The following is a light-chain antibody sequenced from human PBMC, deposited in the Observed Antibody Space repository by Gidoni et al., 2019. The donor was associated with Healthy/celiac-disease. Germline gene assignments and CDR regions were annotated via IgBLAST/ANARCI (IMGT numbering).Light chain of an antibody. CDR1: QSISSW. CDR2: KAS. V-gene: IGKV1-5*03. J-gene: IGKJ1*01. Sequence: DIQMTQSPSTLSASVGDRVTITCRASQSISSWLAWYQQKPGKAPKLLIYKASSLESGVPSRFSGSGSGTEFTLTISSLQPDDFATYYCQQYNSLFXQXTKVEIK. CDR3: QQYNSL.